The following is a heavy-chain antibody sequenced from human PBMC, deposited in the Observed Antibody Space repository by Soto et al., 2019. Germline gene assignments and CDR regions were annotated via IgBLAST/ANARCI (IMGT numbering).Heavy chain of an antibody. J-gene: IGHJ4*02. CDR3: AREHGYCSSTSCLLDY. D-gene: IGHD2-2*01. Sequence: VASVKVSCKASGGTFSSYTISWVRQAPGQGLEWMGRIIPILGIANYAQKFQGRVTITADKSTSTAYMELSSLRSEDTAVYYCAREHGYCSSTSCLLDYWGQGTLVTVSS. V-gene: IGHV1-69*04. CDR2: IIPILGIA. CDR1: GGTFSSYT.